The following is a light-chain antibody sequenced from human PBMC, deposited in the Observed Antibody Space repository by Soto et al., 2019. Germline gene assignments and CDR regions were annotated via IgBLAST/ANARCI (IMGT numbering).Light chain of an antibody. CDR1: SSDVGYYNS. CDR2: DVS. Sequence: QSALTQPASVSGSPGQSITISCTGTSSDVGYYNSVSWYRRHPGKVPKLIIYDVSSRPSGVSNRFSGFKSGNTASLTISGLQAEDEADYYCSSYPSSETHVLFGGGTKVTVL. J-gene: IGLJ2*01. CDR3: SSYPSSETHVL. V-gene: IGLV2-14*03.